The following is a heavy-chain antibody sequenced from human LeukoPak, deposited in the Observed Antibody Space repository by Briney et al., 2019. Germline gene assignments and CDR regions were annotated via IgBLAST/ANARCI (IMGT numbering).Heavy chain of an antibody. CDR2: ITWNSDRL. CDR1: GFTFDDYA. V-gene: IGHV3-9*01. Sequence: GGSLRLSCAVSGFTFDDYALHWVRLLPVKGLEWVSSITWNSDRLRYVDSVKGRFTISRDNTKNSLYLEMKSLTIEDTALYYCARVKTTTWGAFDYWGPGTMVTVSS. D-gene: IGHD1-14*01. J-gene: IGHJ3*01. CDR3: ARVKTTTWGAFDY.